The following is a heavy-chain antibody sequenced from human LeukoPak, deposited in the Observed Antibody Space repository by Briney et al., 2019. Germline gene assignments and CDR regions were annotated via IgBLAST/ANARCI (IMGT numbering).Heavy chain of an antibody. CDR3: AKEADSSGYGANFDY. J-gene: IGHJ4*02. D-gene: IGHD5-12*01. CDR1: GFTFSSYG. CDR2: ISYDGSTK. V-gene: IGHV3-30*18. Sequence: GGSLRLSCAASGFTFSSYGMQWVRQAPGEGLEWVAVISYDGSTKYYGDTVRGRFTISRDNSENTLYLQMDSLRTEDTAVYYCAKEADSSGYGANFDYWGQGTLVTVSS.